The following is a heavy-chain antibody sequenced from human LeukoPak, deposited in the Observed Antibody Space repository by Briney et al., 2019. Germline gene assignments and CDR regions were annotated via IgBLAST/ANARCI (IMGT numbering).Heavy chain of an antibody. V-gene: IGHV3-33*08. D-gene: IGHD1-26*01. CDR3: ARRSGYYFDY. Sequence: GGSLRLSCAGSGFTFSNYDMYWVRQAPGKGLEWVALNADSVKGRFTISRDNSKNTLYLQMNSLRAEDTAVYYCARRSGYYFDYWGQGTLVTVSS. CDR1: GFTFSNYD. J-gene: IGHJ4*02.